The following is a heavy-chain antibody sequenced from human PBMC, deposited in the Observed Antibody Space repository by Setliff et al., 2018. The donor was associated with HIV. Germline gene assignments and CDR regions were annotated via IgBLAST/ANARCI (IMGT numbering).Heavy chain of an antibody. J-gene: IGHJ4*02. Sequence: SETLSLTCAVYGGSFSDHYWTWIRQPPGKGLEWIGEINQSGISNFNPSLKSRVTMPIDTPKNQFSLKLSSVTAADTAVYFCARGGGFWSGQLDYWGQGKLVTVS. CDR3: ARGGGFWSGQLDY. V-gene: IGHV4-34*01. CDR1: GGSFSDHY. D-gene: IGHD3-3*01. CDR2: INQSGIS.